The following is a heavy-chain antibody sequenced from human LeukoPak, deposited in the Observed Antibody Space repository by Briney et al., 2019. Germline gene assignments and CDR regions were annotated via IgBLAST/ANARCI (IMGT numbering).Heavy chain of an antibody. Sequence: SETLSLTCTVSGGSISSYYWSWIRQPPGKGLEWIGYIYYSGSTNYNPSLKSRVTISVDTSKNQFSLKLSSVTAADTAVYYCARSDTIFGVVIALGAFDIWGQGTMVTVSS. CDR3: ARSDTIFGVVIALGAFDI. CDR2: IYYSGST. D-gene: IGHD3-3*01. CDR1: GGSISSYY. V-gene: IGHV4-59*08. J-gene: IGHJ3*02.